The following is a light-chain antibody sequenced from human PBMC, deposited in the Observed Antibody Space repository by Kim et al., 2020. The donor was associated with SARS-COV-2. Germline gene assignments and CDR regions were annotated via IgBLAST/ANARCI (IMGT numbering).Light chain of an antibody. CDR3: EQYAASPLT. J-gene: IGKJ4*01. CDR2: DAS. Sequence: PGQGATLSCRASQSVGRNYLAWYQHKPGQAPRLLIYDASTRATGIPDRFSGSGSGTDFTLTFSRLEPEDFGVYYCEQYAASPLTFGGGTKVDIK. V-gene: IGKV3-20*01. CDR1: QSVGRNY.